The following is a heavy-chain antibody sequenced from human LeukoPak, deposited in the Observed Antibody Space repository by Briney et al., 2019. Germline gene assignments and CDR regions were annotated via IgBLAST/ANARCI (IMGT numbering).Heavy chain of an antibody. J-gene: IGHJ4*02. Sequence: ASVKVSCKASGYTFTSYAMHWVRQAPGQRLEWMGWINAGNGNTKYSQKFQGRVTITRDTSASTAYMELSSLRSEDTAVYYCARGDYYGSGSYYNGYFDYWGQGTLVTVSS. D-gene: IGHD3-10*01. V-gene: IGHV1-3*01. CDR2: INAGNGNT. CDR3: ARGDYYGSGSYYNGYFDY. CDR1: GYTFTSYA.